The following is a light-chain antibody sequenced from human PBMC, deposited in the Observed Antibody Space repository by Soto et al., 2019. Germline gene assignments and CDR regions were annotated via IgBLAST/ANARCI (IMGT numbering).Light chain of an antibody. V-gene: IGKV1-5*03. Sequence: DIQMTQSPSTLSASVGDTVPITCRASQSITSWLAWYQQKPGKAPTLLIHKASSLESGVPSRFSGSGSGTEFTLTISSLQPDDFATYYCQQYSTYTPRTFGQGTKVDIK. J-gene: IGKJ1*01. CDR2: KAS. CDR1: QSITSW. CDR3: QQYSTYTPRT.